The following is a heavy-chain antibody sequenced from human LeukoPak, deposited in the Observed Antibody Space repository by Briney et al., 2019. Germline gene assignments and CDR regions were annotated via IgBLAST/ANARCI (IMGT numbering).Heavy chain of an antibody. CDR2: ISGDGSKE. Sequence: PGRSPRLSCAASGFTFRDYGIHWVRQAPGKGLEWVAVISGDGSKEHYADSVKGRFTMSRDSSKNTLYLQLNSLRAEDTAVYYCAKSILDGSGYYAPLFDSWGQGTLVAVSS. V-gene: IGHV3-30*18. CDR1: GFTFRDYG. J-gene: IGHJ4*02. CDR3: AKSILDGSGYYAPLFDS. D-gene: IGHD3-22*01.